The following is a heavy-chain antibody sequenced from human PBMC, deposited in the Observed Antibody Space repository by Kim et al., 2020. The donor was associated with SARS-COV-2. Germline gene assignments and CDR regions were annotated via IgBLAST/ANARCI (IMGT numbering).Heavy chain of an antibody. CDR3: ARDRSNDILTGVFY. J-gene: IGHJ4*02. V-gene: IGHV4-39*07. Sequence: NPSLKSPVTISVDTSKNQFSLKLSSVTAADTAVYYCARDRSNDILTGVFYWGQGTLVTVSS. D-gene: IGHD3-9*01.